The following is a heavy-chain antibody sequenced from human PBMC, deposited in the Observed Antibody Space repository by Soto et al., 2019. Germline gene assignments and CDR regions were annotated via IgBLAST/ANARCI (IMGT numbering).Heavy chain of an antibody. CDR1: GYTLTELS. V-gene: IGHV1-24*01. J-gene: IGHJ6*04. CDR2: FDPDDGET. CDR3: ATRLRITTFRTPLPLPDMEV. Sequence: ASVQVSCKVSGYTLTELSMHWVRQAPGKGLEWMGGFDPDDGETIYAQKFQGRVTMTEDTSTDTAYMELSSLRSEDTAVYYCATRLRITTFRTPLPLPDMEVWGEGTAVTVSS. D-gene: IGHD3-3*01.